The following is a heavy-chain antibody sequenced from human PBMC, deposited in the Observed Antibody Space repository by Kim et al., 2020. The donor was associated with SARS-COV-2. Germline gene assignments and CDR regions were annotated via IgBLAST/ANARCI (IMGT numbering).Heavy chain of an antibody. CDR2: ISGRGSTI. D-gene: IGHD2-15*01. CDR3: AREGGYCSGDNCYDFDY. Sequence: GGSLRLSCAASAFTFSSYEMNWVRQAPGKGLEWVSYISGRGSTIYYADSVKGRFTISRDNAKNSLSLQMNSLRAEDTAVYYCAREGGYCSGDNCYDFDYWGQGALVTVSA. CDR1: AFTFSSYE. V-gene: IGHV3-48*03. J-gene: IGHJ4*02.